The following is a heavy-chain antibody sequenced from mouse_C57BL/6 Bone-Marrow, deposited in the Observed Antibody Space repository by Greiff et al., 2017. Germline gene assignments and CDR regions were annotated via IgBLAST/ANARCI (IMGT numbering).Heavy chain of an antibody. V-gene: IGHV5-15*01. CDR3: ARQGDYGSSYGFAY. CDR2: ISNLAYSI. CDR1: GFTFSDYG. J-gene: IGHJ3*01. D-gene: IGHD1-1*01. Sequence: DVKLQESGGGLVQPGGSLKLSCAASGFTFSDYGMAWVRQAPRKGPEWVAFISNLAYSIYYADTVTGRFTISRENAKNTLYLEMSSLRSEDTAMYYCARQGDYGSSYGFAYWGQGTLVTVSA.